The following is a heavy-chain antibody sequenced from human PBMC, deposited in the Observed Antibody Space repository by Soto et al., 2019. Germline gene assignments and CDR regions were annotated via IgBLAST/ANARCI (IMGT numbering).Heavy chain of an antibody. CDR1: GFTFSSYG. CDR2: IWYDGSNK. CDR3: ARSGGDYDFYYFDY. Sequence: HPGGSLRLSCAASGFTFSSYGMHWVRQAPGKGLEWVAVIWYDGSNKYYADSVKGRFTISRDNSKNTLYLQMNSLRAEDTAVYYCARSGGDYDFYYFDYWGQGTLVTVSS. J-gene: IGHJ4*02. V-gene: IGHV3-33*01. D-gene: IGHD2-21*02.